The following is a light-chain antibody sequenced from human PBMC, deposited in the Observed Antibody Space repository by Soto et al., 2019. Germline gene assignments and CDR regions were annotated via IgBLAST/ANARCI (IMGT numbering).Light chain of an antibody. J-gene: IGKJ2*01. Sequence: DIVMTQTPLSSPVTLGQPASSSCRSSQGLVHSDGNTYLSWLQQRPGQPPRLLIYEISNRFAGVPDRFSGSGAGTDFTLKISRVEAEDVGIYYCMQATQFPYTFGQGTKLEIK. CDR1: QGLVHSDGNTY. V-gene: IGKV2-24*01. CDR2: EIS. CDR3: MQATQFPYT.